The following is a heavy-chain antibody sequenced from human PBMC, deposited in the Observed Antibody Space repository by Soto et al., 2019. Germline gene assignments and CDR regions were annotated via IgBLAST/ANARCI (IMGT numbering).Heavy chain of an antibody. CDR1: GFSFSTYN. CDR3: VREDFLVGANSAFDF. CDR2: INGRSNYK. V-gene: IGHV3-21*02. D-gene: IGHD1-26*01. Sequence: EVQVVESGGGLVKPGGSLSLSCATAGFSFSTYNMNWVRQAPGKWLEWVSSINGRSNYKYYTDSVKGRFAISRDNPKNSLYLQIDRLRVEDTAVYYCVREDFLVGANSAFDFWGQGTMVTVSS. J-gene: IGHJ4*02.